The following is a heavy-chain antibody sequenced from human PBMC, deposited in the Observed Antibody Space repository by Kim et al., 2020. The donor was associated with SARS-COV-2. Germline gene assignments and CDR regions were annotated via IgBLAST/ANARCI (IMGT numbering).Heavy chain of an antibody. D-gene: IGHD6-13*01. V-gene: IGHV1-2*02. CDR2: INPNSGGT. CDR3: ARVIAAAGKVDY. J-gene: IGHJ4*02. CDR1: GYTFTGYY. Sequence: ASVKVSCKASGYTFTGYYMHWVRQAPGQGLEWMGWINPNSGGTNYAQKFQGRVTMTRDTSISTAYMELSRLRSDDTAVYYCARVIAAAGKVDYWGQGTLVTVSS.